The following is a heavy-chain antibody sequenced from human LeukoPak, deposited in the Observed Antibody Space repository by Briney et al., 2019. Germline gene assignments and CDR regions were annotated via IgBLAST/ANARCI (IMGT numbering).Heavy chain of an antibody. Sequence: GASVKVSCKASGYTFTSYDINWVRQATGQGVEWMGWMNPNSGNTGYAQKFQGRVTMTRNTSISTAYMELSSLRSEDTAVYYCARAIAARQWYYFDYWGQGTLVTVSS. D-gene: IGHD6-6*01. V-gene: IGHV1-8*01. CDR1: GYTFTSYD. CDR2: MNPNSGNT. J-gene: IGHJ4*02. CDR3: ARAIAARQWYYFDY.